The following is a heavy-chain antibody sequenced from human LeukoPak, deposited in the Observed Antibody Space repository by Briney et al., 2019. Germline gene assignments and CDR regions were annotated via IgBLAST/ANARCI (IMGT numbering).Heavy chain of an antibody. J-gene: IGHJ4*02. V-gene: IGHV3-23*01. CDR3: ATTVTLDF. CDR1: GFTFRTYA. Sequence: GGSLRLSCAASGFTFRTYAMSWVRQAPGKGLEWVSVITGTGGGGNKTYYADSVRGRFSISGDDSKNVLFLQMNDLRVDDTAVYFCATTVTLDFWGQGTRVLVSS. D-gene: IGHD1-1*01. CDR2: ITGTGGGGNKT.